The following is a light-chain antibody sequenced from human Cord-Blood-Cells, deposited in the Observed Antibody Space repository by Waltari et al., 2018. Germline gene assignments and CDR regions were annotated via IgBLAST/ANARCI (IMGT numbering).Light chain of an antibody. CDR1: SSDVGGYNY. J-gene: IGLJ3*02. Sequence: QSALTQPPSASGSPGPSATISCTGTSSDVGGYNYVSWYQQHPGKAPKLMIYEVSKRPSGVPDRFSGSKSGNTASLTVSGLQAEDEADYYCSSYAGSNKVFGGGTKLTVL. CDR2: EVS. CDR3: SSYAGSNKV. V-gene: IGLV2-8*01.